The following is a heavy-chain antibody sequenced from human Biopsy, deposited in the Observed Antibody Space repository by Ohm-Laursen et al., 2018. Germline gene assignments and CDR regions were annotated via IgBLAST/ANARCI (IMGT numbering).Heavy chain of an antibody. Sequence: SQTLSLTCAVSGGSFSGTYWSWIRQTPGKGLEWIGEINHSGSTKYNPSFESRVTISVDTSKNQFSLNLFSVTAADAARYFCARGEYYAYWSVARKLNYFDYWGQGTLVIVSS. CDR2: INHSGST. CDR3: ARGEYYAYWSVARKLNYFDY. J-gene: IGHJ4*02. D-gene: IGHD3-3*01. CDR1: GGSFSGTY. V-gene: IGHV4-34*01.